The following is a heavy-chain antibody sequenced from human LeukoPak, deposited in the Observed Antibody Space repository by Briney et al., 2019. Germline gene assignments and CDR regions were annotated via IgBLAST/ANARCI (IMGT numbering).Heavy chain of an antibody. CDR2: ISGSGGST. CDR3: ASCPRGNYDILTGYYEYYYYYYMDV. V-gene: IGHV3-23*01. Sequence: GGSLRLSCAASGFTFSSYAMSWVRQAPGKGLEWVSAISGSGGSTYYADSVKGRFTISRDNSKNTLYLQMNSLRAEDTAVYYCASCPRGNYDILTGYYEYYYYYYMDVWGKGTTVTVSS. D-gene: IGHD3-9*01. J-gene: IGHJ6*03. CDR1: GFTFSSYA.